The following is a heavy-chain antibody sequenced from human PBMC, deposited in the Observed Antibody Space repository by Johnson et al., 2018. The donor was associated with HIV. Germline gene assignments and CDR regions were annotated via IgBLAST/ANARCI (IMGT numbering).Heavy chain of an antibody. Sequence: QVQLVESGGGVVQPGRSLRLSCAASGFTFSNYAMHWVRQAPGKGLEWLSVISYDGSYKYYADSLKGRFTISRDNSKNTLYLQMKSLRAEDTAVYYCARSGPNWAFDFWGQGTMVTVSS. D-gene: IGHD1-1*01. CDR2: ISYDGSYK. J-gene: IGHJ3*01. CDR1: GFTFSNYA. CDR3: ARSGPNWAFDF. V-gene: IGHV3-30*04.